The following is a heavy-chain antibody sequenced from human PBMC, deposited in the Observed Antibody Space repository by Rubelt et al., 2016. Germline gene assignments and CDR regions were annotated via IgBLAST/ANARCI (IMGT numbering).Heavy chain of an antibody. Sequence: QEQLQQSGPGLVKPSETLSLTCTFSGGSINTYYWSWIRQSPGKGLEWIGYVHYSGSTNYNPSLGSRVTISADTSKNQFALRLSSLTAADTAVYYCARKQLLPYDVFNLWGQGTTVTVSS. J-gene: IGHJ3*01. D-gene: IGHD6-19*01. CDR3: ARKQLLPYDVFNL. CDR1: GGSINTYY. CDR2: VHYSGST. V-gene: IGHV4-59*12.